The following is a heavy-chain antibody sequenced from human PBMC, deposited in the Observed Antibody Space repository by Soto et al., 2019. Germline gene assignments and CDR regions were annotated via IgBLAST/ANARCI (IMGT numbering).Heavy chain of an antibody. Sequence: PSETLSLTCAVYGGSFSGYYWSWIRQPPGKGLEWIGEINHSGSTNYNPSLKSRVTISVDASKNQFSLKLSSVTAADTAVYYCARNRNYGGNPRQAERRYYFDYWGQGTLVTVS. CDR3: ARNRNYGGNPRQAERRYYFDY. V-gene: IGHV4-34*01. J-gene: IGHJ4*02. D-gene: IGHD4-17*01. CDR2: INHSGST. CDR1: GGSFSGYY.